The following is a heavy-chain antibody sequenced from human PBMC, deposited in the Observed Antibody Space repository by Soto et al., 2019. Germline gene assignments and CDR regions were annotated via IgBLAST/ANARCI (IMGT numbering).Heavy chain of an antibody. CDR3: ARSHKVGATTLVGESYDFDY. V-gene: IGHV4-59*01. D-gene: IGHD1-26*01. J-gene: IGHJ4*02. CDR2: IYYSGST. CDR1: GGSISSYY. Sequence: SETLSLTCTVSGGSISSYYWSWIRQPPGKGLEWIGYIYYSGSTNYNPSLKSRVTISVDTSKNQFSLKLSSVTAADTAVYYCARSHKVGATTLVGESYDFDYWGQGPLVTVSS.